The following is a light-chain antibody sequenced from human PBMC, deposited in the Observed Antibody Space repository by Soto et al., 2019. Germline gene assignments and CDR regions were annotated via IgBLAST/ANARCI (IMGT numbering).Light chain of an antibody. CDR1: SSDVGGYNY. CDR2: DVS. V-gene: IGLV2-14*03. J-gene: IGLJ2*01. Sequence: QSVLTQPASVSGSPGQSITISCTGTSSDVGGYNYVSWYQQHPGKAPKLMIYDVSNRPSGVSNRFSGSESGNMASLTISGXXXXXXXXXXCSSYTSSSTLVVFGGGTKLTVL. CDR3: SSYTSSSTLVV.